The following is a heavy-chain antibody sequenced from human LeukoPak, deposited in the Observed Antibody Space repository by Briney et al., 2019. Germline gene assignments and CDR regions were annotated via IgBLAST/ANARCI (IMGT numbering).Heavy chain of an antibody. CDR1: GFTFSSYG. Sequence: PGGSLRLSCAASGFTFSSYGMHWVRQAPGKGLEWVAFIRYDGSNKYYADSVKDRFTISRDNSKNTLYLQMNSLRAEDTAVFYCVRDLVDPADYWGQGTLVTVSS. V-gene: IGHV3-30*02. CDR3: VRDLVDPADY. CDR2: IRYDGSNK. D-gene: IGHD2-8*02. J-gene: IGHJ4*02.